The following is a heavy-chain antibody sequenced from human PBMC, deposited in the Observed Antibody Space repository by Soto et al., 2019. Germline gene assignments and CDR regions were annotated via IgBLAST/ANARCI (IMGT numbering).Heavy chain of an antibody. CDR3: ARQRTSVVTQAYFDV. Sequence: KTSETLSLTCTVTGESISSRSYYWGWIRQPPGKGLEWIGSIYYSGSTYNNPSLRSRVSMSIDTSKDQFSLKLKSVTAADTDLYLCARQRTSVVTQAYFDVWGTGSLVTVSS. CDR1: GESISSRSYY. V-gene: IGHV4-39*01. D-gene: IGHD2-21*02. CDR2: IYYSGST. J-gene: IGHJ4*02.